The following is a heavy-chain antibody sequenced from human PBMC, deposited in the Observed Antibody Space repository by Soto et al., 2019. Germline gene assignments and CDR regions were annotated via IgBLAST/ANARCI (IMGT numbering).Heavy chain of an antibody. Sequence: QLQLQESGPGLVKPSETLSLTCTVSGGSISSSSYYWGWIRQPPGKGLEWIGSIYDSGSTYYNPSLHSRVAVSVDTSKNQYSLKLSSVTAADTDVYYCAGLGELFPDIWGQGTMVTGSS. CDR2: IYDSGST. V-gene: IGHV4-39*01. D-gene: IGHD3-10*01. CDR3: AGLGELFPDI. J-gene: IGHJ3*02. CDR1: GGSISSSSYY.